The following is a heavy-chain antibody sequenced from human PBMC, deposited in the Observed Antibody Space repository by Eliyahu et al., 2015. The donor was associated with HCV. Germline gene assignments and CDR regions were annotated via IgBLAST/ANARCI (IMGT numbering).Heavy chain of an antibody. CDR2: IYYSGST. J-gene: IGHJ4*02. D-gene: IGHD2-2*01. V-gene: IGHV4-39*01. CDR3: ARREAGYCSSTSCYPFDY. Sequence: QLQLQESGPGLVKPSETLSLTCTVSGXXIXXSSYYWGWIRQPPGKGLEWIGSIYYSGSTYYNPSLKSRVTISVDTSKNQFSLKLSSVTAADTAVYYCARREAGYCSSTSCYPFDYWGQGTLVTVSS. CDR1: GXXIXXSSYY.